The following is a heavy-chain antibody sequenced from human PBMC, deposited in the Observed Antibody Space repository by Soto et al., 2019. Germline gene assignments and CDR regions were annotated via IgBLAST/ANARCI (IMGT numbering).Heavy chain of an antibody. CDR1: GGTFSSSA. J-gene: IGHJ6*02. V-gene: IGHV1-69*12. Sequence: QVQLVQSGAEMKEPGSSVKVSCKTSGGTFSSSAISWLRQAPGQGLGWMGGIIPLFRTPDYAQKFQGRVTIAADESTSTAYMELRSLRSDDTAVYYCARDNDRLQLGGNYYYVRDVWGQGTTITVSS. CDR3: ARDNDRLQLGGNYYYVRDV. D-gene: IGHD4-4*01. CDR2: IIPLFRTP.